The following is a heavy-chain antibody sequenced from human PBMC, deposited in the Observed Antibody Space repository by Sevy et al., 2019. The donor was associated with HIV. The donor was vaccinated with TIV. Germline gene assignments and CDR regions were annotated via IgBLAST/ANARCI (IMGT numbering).Heavy chain of an antibody. V-gene: IGHV4-59*01. CDR1: GGSISSYY. CDR3: AREGSWYGFDY. CDR2: IYYSGST. D-gene: IGHD6-13*01. J-gene: IGHJ4*02. Sequence: SETLSLTCTVSGGSISSYYWSWIRQPPGKGLEWIGYIYYSGSTNYKPSLKSRVTISVDTSKNQFSLKLSSVTAADTAVYYCAREGSWYGFDYWGQGTLVTVSS.